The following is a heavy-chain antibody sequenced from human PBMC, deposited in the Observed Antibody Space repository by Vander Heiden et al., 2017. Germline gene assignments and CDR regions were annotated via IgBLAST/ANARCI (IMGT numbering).Heavy chain of an antibody. V-gene: IGHV3-9*01. CDR1: GFTFDDYA. D-gene: IGHD1-26*01. J-gene: IGHJ4*02. Sequence: EVQLVESGGGLVQPGRSLRLSCAASGFTFDDYAMHWVRQAPGKGLEWVSGISWNSGSIGYADSVKGRFTISRDNAKNSLYLQMNSLRPEDTALYYCAKDMGRVGATYYLDYWGQGTLVADSS. CDR2: ISWNSGSI. CDR3: AKDMGRVGATYYLDY.